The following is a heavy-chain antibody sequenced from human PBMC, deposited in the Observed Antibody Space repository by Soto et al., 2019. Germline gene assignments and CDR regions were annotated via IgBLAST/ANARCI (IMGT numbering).Heavy chain of an antibody. Sequence: GGSLRLSCAASGFTFSSYAMHWVRQAPGKGLEWVAVISYDGSNKYYADSVKGRFTISRDNSKNTLYLQMNSLRAEDTAVYYCARQIVGATIDAFDIWGQGTMVTVSS. CDR3: ARQIVGATIDAFDI. J-gene: IGHJ3*02. V-gene: IGHV3-30-3*01. CDR2: ISYDGSNK. D-gene: IGHD1-26*01. CDR1: GFTFSSYA.